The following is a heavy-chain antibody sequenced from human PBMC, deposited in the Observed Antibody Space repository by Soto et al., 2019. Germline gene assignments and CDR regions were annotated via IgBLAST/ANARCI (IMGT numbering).Heavy chain of an antibody. J-gene: IGHJ4*02. CDR2: IFHSGNA. Sequence: SETLSLTCTVSGGSIRNVYWSWIRQPPGKGLEWIGFIFHSGNAKYNPSLKSRVTMSVDTSKNQFSLGLDSVTAADTAVYFCARAHAPTLPFDYWGQGALVTV. CDR3: ARAHAPTLPFDY. V-gene: IGHV4-59*01. D-gene: IGHD2-15*01. CDR1: GGSIRNVY.